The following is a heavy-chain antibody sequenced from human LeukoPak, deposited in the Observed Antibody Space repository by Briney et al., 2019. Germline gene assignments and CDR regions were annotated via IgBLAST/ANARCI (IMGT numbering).Heavy chain of an antibody. CDR1: GFTFSSYG. CDR2: ISYDGSNK. J-gene: IGHJ6*03. D-gene: IGHD6-13*01. V-gene: IGHV3-30*18. Sequence: GGSLRLSCVASGFTFSSYGMHWVRQAPGKGLEWVALISYDGSNKYYADSVKGRFTISRDNSKNTLYLQMNSLRAEDTAVYYCAKGGGSSWYSSYYYYYYMEVWGKGTTVTVSS. CDR3: AKGGGSSWYSSYYYYYYMEV.